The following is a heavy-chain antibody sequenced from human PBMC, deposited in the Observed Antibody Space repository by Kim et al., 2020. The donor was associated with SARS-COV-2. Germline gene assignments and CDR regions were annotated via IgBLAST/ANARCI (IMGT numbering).Heavy chain of an antibody. CDR3: AREETGYFDY. J-gene: IGHJ4*02. CDR2: GCT. Sequence: GCTYYHPARKGRVTLSVHTSKNQFSLKLSSVTAADTAVYYCAREETGYFDYWGQGTLVTVSS. V-gene: IGHV4-31*02.